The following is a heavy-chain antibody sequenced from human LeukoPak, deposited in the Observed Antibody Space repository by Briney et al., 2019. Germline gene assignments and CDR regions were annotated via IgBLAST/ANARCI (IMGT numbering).Heavy chain of an antibody. V-gene: IGHV4-59*12. D-gene: IGHD3/OR15-3a*01. Sequence: SETLSLTCTVSGGSIGIYFWSWIRQPPGKGLEWIGYIYYSGSTNYNPSLKSRVTMSVDTSKNQLSLKLSSVAAADTAVYYCSRDIILAGRSPFYYYMDVWGKGTTVTVSS. CDR1: GGSIGIYF. CDR2: IYYSGST. J-gene: IGHJ6*03. CDR3: SRDIILAGRSPFYYYMDV.